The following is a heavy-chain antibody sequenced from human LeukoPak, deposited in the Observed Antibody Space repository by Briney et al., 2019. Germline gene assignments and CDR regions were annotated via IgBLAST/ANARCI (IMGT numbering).Heavy chain of an antibody. D-gene: IGHD2-21*02. CDR3: ARYAGLHRPFDI. J-gene: IGHJ3*02. CDR2: IYPDGSDT. Sequence: GESLKISCTGSGYSFPNFWIGWVRQLPGKGLEWMGLIYPDGSDTTYSPSFQGQVTISADKSISSAYLRWGSLKASDTAMYYCARYAGLHRPFDIWGQGTMVTVSS. CDR1: GYSFPNFW. V-gene: IGHV5-51*01.